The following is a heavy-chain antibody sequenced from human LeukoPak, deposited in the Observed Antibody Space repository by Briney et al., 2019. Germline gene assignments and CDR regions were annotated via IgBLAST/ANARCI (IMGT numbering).Heavy chain of an antibody. D-gene: IGHD4-17*01. CDR1: GFAFSSYW. CDR3: ARDKDSWDYGDFYDN. V-gene: IGHV3-7*01. Sequence: PGGSLRLSCAASGFAFSSYWMSWVRQAPGKGLEWVANIKQDGSEKCYVDSVKGRFTISRDNAKNSLYLQMNSLRAEDTAVYYCARDKDSWDYGDFYDNWGQGTLVTVSS. CDR2: IKQDGSEK. J-gene: IGHJ4*02.